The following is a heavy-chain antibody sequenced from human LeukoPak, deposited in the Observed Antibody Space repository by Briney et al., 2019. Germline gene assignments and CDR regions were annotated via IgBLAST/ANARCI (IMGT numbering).Heavy chain of an antibody. D-gene: IGHD6-6*01. Sequence: PGGSLRLSCGASGFTFSSYGMHWVRQAPGKGLEWVAFIRYDGSTKNYADSVKGRFTISRDNSKNTLYLQMNSLRAEDTAVYYCAKIGIAARPHDYWGQGTLVTVSS. V-gene: IGHV3-30*02. CDR1: GFTFSSYG. CDR3: AKIGIAARPHDY. J-gene: IGHJ4*02. CDR2: IRYDGSTK.